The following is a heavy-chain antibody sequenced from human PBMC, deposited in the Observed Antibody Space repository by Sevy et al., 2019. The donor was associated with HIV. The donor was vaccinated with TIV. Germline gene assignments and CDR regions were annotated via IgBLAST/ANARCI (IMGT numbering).Heavy chain of an antibody. CDR3: AKGQQLITQSGSYFYYGMNV. J-gene: IGHJ6*02. CDR1: NLTFEDYA. CDR2: ISWNGADI. Sequence: GGSLRLSCAASNLTFEDYAMHWVRRAPGKGLEWVSGISWNGADIGFAASVKGRFTISRDNAKNSVYLQINSLTPEDTGVYYCAKGQQLITQSGSYFYYGMNVWGQGTTVTVSS. V-gene: IGHV3-9*01. D-gene: IGHD6-13*01.